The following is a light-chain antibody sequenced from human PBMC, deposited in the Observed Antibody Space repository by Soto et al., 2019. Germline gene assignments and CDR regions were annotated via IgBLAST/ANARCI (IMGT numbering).Light chain of an antibody. CDR2: DAS. J-gene: IGKJ4*01. V-gene: IGKV3-11*01. CDR3: QQRSQWPPLT. Sequence: EIVLTQSPGTLSLSPGERATLSCRASQSISNYLAWYQHKPGQAPRLLISDASKRASGVPARFSGSGSGTDFTLTISSLEPEDFAVYYCQQRSQWPPLTVGGRTTVEIK. CDR1: QSISNY.